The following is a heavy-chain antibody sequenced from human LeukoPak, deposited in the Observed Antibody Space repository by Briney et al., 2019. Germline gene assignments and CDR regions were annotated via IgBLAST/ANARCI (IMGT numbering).Heavy chain of an antibody. CDR1: GNSFTKYW. CDR3: ARAYSGYDSFDY. J-gene: IGHJ4*02. D-gene: IGHD5-12*01. CDR2: IDPSDSQT. Sequence: GESLKISCKGFGNSFTKYWINWVRQMPGKGLEWMGRIDPSDSQTNYSPSFQGHVTISADKSITTAYLQWSSLKASDTGIYYCARAYSGYDSFDYWGQGTLETVSS. V-gene: IGHV5-10-1*01.